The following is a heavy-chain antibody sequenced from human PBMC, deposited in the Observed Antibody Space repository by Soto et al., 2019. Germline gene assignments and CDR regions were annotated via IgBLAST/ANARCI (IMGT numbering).Heavy chain of an antibody. Sequence: SQTLSLTCAISGDSVSSNSAAWNWIRQSPSRDLEWLGRTYYRSKWYNDYAVSVKSRITINPDTSKNQFSLQLNSVTPEDTAVYYCARDLTAARPSRGTYYYYGMDVWGQGTTVTVSS. V-gene: IGHV6-1*01. CDR1: GDSVSSNSAA. D-gene: IGHD6-6*01. CDR3: ARDLTAARPSRGTYYYYGMDV. J-gene: IGHJ6*02. CDR2: TYYRSKWYN.